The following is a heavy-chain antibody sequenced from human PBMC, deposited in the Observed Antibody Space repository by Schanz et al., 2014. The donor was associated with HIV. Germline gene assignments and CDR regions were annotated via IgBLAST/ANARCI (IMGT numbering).Heavy chain of an antibody. CDR1: GYTFTNYG. V-gene: IGHV1-18*01. CDR3: AREGDGASVTGTSDY. D-gene: IGHD1-20*01. J-gene: IGHJ4*02. CDR2: INTYYDKT. Sequence: QIQLVQSGAEVKKPVGSVMLSCKASGYTFTNYGISWVRQAPGQGLEWMGWINTYYDKTKYAEKFQDRVTMTADTSTSTAYMELRSLRSDDTAMYYCAREGDGASVTGTSDYWGQGTLVTVSS.